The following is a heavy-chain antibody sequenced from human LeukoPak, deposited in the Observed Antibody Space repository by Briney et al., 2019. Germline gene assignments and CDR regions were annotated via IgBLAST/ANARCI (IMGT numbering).Heavy chain of an antibody. CDR3: ASRGFYYYYGMDV. J-gene: IGHJ6*02. V-gene: IGHV3-30*14. D-gene: IGHD3-10*01. CDR1: GFTFSSYA. Sequence: PGGSLRLSCAASGFTFSSYAMHWVRQAPGKGLEWVAVISYDGSNKYYADSVKGRFTISRDNSKNTLYLQMNSLRAEDTAVYYCASRGFYYYYGMDVWDQGTTVTVSS. CDR2: ISYDGSNK.